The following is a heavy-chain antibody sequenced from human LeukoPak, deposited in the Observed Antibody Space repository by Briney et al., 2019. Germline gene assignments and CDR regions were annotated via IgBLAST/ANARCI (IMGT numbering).Heavy chain of an antibody. Sequence: GGSLRLSCAASGFTVSSNYMSWVRQAPGKGLEWVSVIYSGGSTYYADSVKGRFTISRDNSKNTLYLQMNSLRAEDTAVYYCARDRFRGNSLNYWGQGTLVTVSS. CDR1: GFTVSSNY. CDR3: ARDRFRGNSLNY. J-gene: IGHJ4*02. D-gene: IGHD2-21*02. CDR2: IYSGGST. V-gene: IGHV3-66*02.